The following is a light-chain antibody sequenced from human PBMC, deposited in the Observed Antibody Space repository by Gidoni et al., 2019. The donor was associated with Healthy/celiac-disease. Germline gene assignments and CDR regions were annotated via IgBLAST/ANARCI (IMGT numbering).Light chain of an antibody. CDR3: CSYAGSSTWV. CDR1: SSDVGSYKL. V-gene: IGLV2-23*01. CDR2: EGS. J-gene: IGLJ3*02. Sequence: QSALTQPASVSGSPGQSITIYCTGTSSDVGSYKLVSWYQQQPGKAPKLMIYEGSKRPSGVSNRFSGSKSGNTASLTISGLQAEDEADYYCCSYAGSSTWVFGGGTKLTVL.